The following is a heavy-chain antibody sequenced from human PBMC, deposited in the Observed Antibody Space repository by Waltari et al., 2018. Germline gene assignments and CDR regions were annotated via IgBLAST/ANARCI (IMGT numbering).Heavy chain of an antibody. CDR2: IEQDGSEK. V-gene: IGHV3-7*04. CDR3: AGGSGWLPDS. D-gene: IGHD6-19*01. Sequence: EVHLVESGGGLVQPGGSLRLSCAASGFSFSNYWMNWVRQAPEKGLGWGANIEQDGSEKNYVDSVKGRFTISRDNAKSSVYLQMNSLRAEDTAVYYCAGGSGWLPDSWGQGTLVTVSS. CDR1: GFSFSNYW. J-gene: IGHJ4*02.